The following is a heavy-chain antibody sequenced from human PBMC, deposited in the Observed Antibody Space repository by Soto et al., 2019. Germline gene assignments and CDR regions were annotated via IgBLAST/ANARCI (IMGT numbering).Heavy chain of an antibody. CDR2: ISSSSSTI. V-gene: IGHV3-48*02. CDR1: GFTFSSYS. Sequence: PGGSLRLSCAASGFTFSSYSMNWVRQAPGKGLEWVSYISSSSSTIYYADSVKGRFTISRDNAKNSLYLQMNSLRDEDTAVYYCARDKNLSRGSSGAFDIWGQGTMVTVSS. D-gene: IGHD2-2*01. CDR3: ARDKNLSRGSSGAFDI. J-gene: IGHJ3*02.